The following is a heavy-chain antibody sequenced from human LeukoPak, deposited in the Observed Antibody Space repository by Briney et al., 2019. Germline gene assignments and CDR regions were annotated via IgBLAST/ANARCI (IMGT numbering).Heavy chain of an antibody. Sequence: GASVKVSCKASGDSFSNYAFSWVRQAPGQGLEWMGIINPSGGSTSYAQKFQGRVTMTRDTSTSTVYMELSSLRSEDTAVYYCARKAFDIWGQGTMVTVSS. V-gene: IGHV1-46*01. CDR1: GDSFSNYA. CDR2: INPSGGST. J-gene: IGHJ3*02. CDR3: ARKAFDI.